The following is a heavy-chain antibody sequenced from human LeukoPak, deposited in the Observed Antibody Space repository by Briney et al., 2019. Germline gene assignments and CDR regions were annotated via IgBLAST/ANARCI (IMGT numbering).Heavy chain of an antibody. CDR1: GFTVSSTC. D-gene: IGHD2-21*01. V-gene: IGHV3-53*01. Sequence: AGGSLRLSCAASGFTVSSTCMSWVRQAPGKGLEWVSIIYSGDNTYYADSVKGRFTISRDNSKNTMFLQMNSLRAEDTAVYYCARDVDCGDYAFDYWGQGTLVTVSS. J-gene: IGHJ4*02. CDR3: ARDVDCGDYAFDY. CDR2: IYSGDNT.